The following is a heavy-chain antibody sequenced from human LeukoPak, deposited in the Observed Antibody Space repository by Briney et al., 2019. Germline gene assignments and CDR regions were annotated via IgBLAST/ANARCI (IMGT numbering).Heavy chain of an antibody. V-gene: IGHV4-39*07. D-gene: IGHD3-22*01. Sequence: TSEALSLTCTVSGGSISSSSYYWGWIRQPPGKGLEWIGSIYYSGSTYYNPSLKSRVTISVDTSKNQFSLKLSSVTAADTAVYYCARHLYESRGQTSFGYWGQGTLVTVSS. J-gene: IGHJ4*02. CDR1: GGSISSSSYY. CDR3: ARHLYESRGQTSFGY. CDR2: IYYSGST.